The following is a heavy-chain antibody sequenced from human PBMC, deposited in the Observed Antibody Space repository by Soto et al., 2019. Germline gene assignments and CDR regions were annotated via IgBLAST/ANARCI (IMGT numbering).Heavy chain of an antibody. V-gene: IGHV4-31*03. CDR2: IYYSGST. CDR1: GGSISSGDYY. J-gene: IGHJ6*02. CDR3: ARDGQYDSSGSGYYYGMDV. D-gene: IGHD3-22*01. Sequence: SETLSLTCTVSGGSISSGDYYWSWIRQHPGKGLEWIGYIYYSGSTYYNPSLKSRVTISVDTSKNQFSLKLSSVTAADTAVYYCARDGQYDSSGSGYYYGMDVWGQGTTVTVSS.